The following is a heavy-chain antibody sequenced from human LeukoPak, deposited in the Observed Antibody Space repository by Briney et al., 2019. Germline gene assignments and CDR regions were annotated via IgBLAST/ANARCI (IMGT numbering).Heavy chain of an antibody. V-gene: IGHV1-2*02. CDR2: INPDNGDT. CDR1: GYTFTGFY. D-gene: IGHD4-11*01. Sequence: ASVKVSCKASGYTFTGFYIHWVRRAPGQGFEWMGWINPDNGDTNYRQTFQGRVTMTRDTSVSTAFMELSRLTSDDTAVYYCARSYTNNGGFPPYWGQGTLVTVSS. CDR3: ARSYTNNGGFPPY. J-gene: IGHJ4*02.